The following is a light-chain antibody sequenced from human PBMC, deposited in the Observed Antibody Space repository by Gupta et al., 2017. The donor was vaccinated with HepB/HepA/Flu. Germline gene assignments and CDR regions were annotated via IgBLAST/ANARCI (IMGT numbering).Light chain of an antibody. CDR2: SNN. CDR3: AAWDDSLNGWV. J-gene: IGLJ3*02. Sequence: QSVLTQLPSASGTPGQSVTIPCSGSSSNIGSNTVNWYQQLPGTAPKLLIYSNNRRPSGVPDRFSGSKSGTSASLAISGLQSEDEADYYCAAWDDSLNGWVFGGGTKLTVL. CDR1: SSNIGSNT. V-gene: IGLV1-44*01.